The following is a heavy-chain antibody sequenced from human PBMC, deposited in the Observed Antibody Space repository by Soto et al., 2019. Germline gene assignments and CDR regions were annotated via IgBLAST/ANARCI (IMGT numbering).Heavy chain of an antibody. V-gene: IGHV3-23*01. D-gene: IGHD3-10*01. J-gene: IGHJ4*02. CDR2: FRSGGDDDTT. CDR3: AKKVNSGSGSQFFDY. CDR1: RFTFSSYS. Sequence: GGSLILSCAASRFTFSSYSMSWVRQAPGKGLEWVSGFRSGGDDDTTYYADSFRGRFTISRDNSKNTLFLQMNSLRAEDTAIYYCAKKVNSGSGSQFFDYWGQGTLVTVSS.